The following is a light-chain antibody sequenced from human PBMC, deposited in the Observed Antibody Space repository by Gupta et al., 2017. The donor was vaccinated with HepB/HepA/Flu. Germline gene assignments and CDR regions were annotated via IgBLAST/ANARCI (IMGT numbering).Light chain of an antibody. CDR2: WAS. Sequence: DIVMTQSPDSLAVSLGERATTNCKSSQSVLYSSNNKNYLSWYQQKPGQPHKLLIYWASTRESGVPDRFSGSGSGTDFTLTISSLQAEDVAVYYCQQHYNTPCSFGQGTKLEIK. J-gene: IGKJ2*04. CDR1: QSVLYSSNNKNY. CDR3: QQHYNTPCS. V-gene: IGKV4-1*01.